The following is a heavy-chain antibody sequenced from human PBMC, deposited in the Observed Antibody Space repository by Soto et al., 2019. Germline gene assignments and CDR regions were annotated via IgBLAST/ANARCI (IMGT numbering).Heavy chain of an antibody. Sequence: ASVKVSCKASGGTFSSYAISWVRQAPGQGLEWMGGIIPILGIANYAQKFQGRVTVTADKSTSTAYMELSSLRSEDTAVYSCACMIGAPPSLGLGEYYFDYWGQGTLVTVSS. CDR1: GGTFSSYA. V-gene: IGHV1-69*10. D-gene: IGHD3-16*01. CDR2: IIPILGIA. J-gene: IGHJ4*02. CDR3: ACMIGAPPSLGLGEYYFDY.